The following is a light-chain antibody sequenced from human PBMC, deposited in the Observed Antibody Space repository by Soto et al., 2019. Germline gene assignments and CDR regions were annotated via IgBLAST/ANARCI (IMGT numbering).Light chain of an antibody. Sequence: DIQMIQSPSTLSASVGDRVTITCRASQSVGNWLAWFQQKPGKAPSLLVYLASNLQTGVPSRFSGVGSGTEFTLTISSLEPEDFATYYCQHYSDYPLTFGPGTKVDLK. J-gene: IGKJ3*01. CDR1: QSVGNW. V-gene: IGKV1-5*03. CDR3: QHYSDYPLT. CDR2: LAS.